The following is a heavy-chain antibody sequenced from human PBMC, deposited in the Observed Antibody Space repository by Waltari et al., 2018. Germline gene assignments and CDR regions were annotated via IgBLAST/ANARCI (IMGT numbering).Heavy chain of an antibody. CDR2: RWYDGSNK. V-gene: IGHV3-33*01. CDR3: ARDPHVDFDWLSSHDAFDI. D-gene: IGHD3-9*01. J-gene: IGHJ3*02. CDR1: GFTFSSYG. Sequence: QVQLVESGGGVVQPGRSLRLSCAASGFTFSSYGMHWVRQAPGKGLEWVAVRWYDGSNKYYADSVKGRFTISRDNSKNTLYLQMNSLRAEDTAVYYCARDPHVDFDWLSSHDAFDIWGQGTMVTVSS.